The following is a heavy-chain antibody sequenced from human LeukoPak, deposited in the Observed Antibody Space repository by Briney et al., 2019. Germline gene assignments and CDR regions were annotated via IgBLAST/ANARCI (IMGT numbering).Heavy chain of an antibody. CDR3: ARWAMVVLTGGRSFDY. Sequence: GGSLRLSCAASGFTFSSYSMNWVRQAPGKGLEWVSSISSSSSYIYYADSVKGRFTISRDNAKNSLYLQMNSLRAEDTAVYYCARWAMVVLTGGRSFDYWGQGTLVTVSS. D-gene: IGHD3-9*01. J-gene: IGHJ4*02. CDR1: GFTFSSYS. V-gene: IGHV3-21*01. CDR2: ISSSSSYI.